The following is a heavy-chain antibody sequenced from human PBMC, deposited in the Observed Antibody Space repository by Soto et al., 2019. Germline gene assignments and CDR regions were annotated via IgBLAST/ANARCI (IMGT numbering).Heavy chain of an antibody. Sequence: GGSLRLSCAASGFTFSSYSMSWVRQAPGKGLEWVSYISSSSSTIYYADSVKGRFTISRDNAKNSLYLQMNSLRAEDTAVYYCARERGSSSWYRANFDYWGQGTLVTVSS. D-gene: IGHD6-13*01. CDR1: GFTFSSYS. J-gene: IGHJ4*02. CDR2: ISSSSSTI. V-gene: IGHV3-48*01. CDR3: ARERGSSSWYRANFDY.